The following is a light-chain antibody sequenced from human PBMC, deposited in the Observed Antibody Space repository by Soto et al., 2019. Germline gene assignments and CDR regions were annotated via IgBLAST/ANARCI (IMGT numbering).Light chain of an antibody. Sequence: QSALTQPASVSGSPGQSITISCTGTSSDVGGYNYVSWYQQHPCKAPKLLIYDVSNRPSGVSNRFSGSKSGNTASLPISGLQAEDEADYYCSSYTSSSTLLYVFGTGTQLTVL. CDR1: SSDVGGYNY. CDR2: DVS. J-gene: IGLJ1*01. V-gene: IGLV2-14*01. CDR3: SSYTSSSTLLYV.